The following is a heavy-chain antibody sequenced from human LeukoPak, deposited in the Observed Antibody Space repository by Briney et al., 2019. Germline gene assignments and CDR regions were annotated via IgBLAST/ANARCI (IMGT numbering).Heavy chain of an antibody. Sequence: PSETLSLTCTVSGGSISSGDYYWSLIRQPPGKGLEWIGYIYYSGSTYYNPSLKSRVTISVDTSKNQFSLKLSSVTAADTAVYYCARKIDYSNLYYFDYWGQGTLVTVSS. V-gene: IGHV4-30-4*01. CDR2: IYYSGST. D-gene: IGHD4-4*01. J-gene: IGHJ4*02. CDR1: GGSISSGDYY. CDR3: ARKIDYSNLYYFDY.